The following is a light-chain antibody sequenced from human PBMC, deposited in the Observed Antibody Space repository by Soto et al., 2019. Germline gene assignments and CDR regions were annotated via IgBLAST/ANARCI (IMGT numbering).Light chain of an antibody. V-gene: IGKV1-5*03. CDR3: HQYDSAPLT. J-gene: IGKJ4*01. CDR1: QNVNTW. CDR2: KAS. Sequence: DVQMTQSPSTLAASVGDRVTITCRASQNVNTWLAWYQQKPGRAPNLLIHKASTLETGVPSRVSGSGSGTEFTLSISSLQPDDFATYYCHQYDSAPLTFGGGTKVDIK.